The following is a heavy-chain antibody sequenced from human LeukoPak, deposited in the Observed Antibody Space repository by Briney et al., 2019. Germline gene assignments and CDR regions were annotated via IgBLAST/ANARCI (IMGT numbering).Heavy chain of an antibody. J-gene: IGHJ3*02. Sequence: ASVKVSCKVSGYTLTELSMHWVRQAPGKGLEWMGGFGPEDGETIYAQKFQGRVTMTEDTSTDTAYMELSSLRSEDTAVYYCAIPWFGESPSGAFDIWGQGTMVTVSS. D-gene: IGHD3-10*01. V-gene: IGHV1-24*01. CDR1: GYTLTELS. CDR3: AIPWFGESPSGAFDI. CDR2: FGPEDGET.